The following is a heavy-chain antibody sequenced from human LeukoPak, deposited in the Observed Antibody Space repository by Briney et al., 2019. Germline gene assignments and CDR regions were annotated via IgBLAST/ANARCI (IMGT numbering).Heavy chain of an antibody. V-gene: IGHV3-20*04. CDR3: ARGGVLADYAMDV. CDR2: IYWNGDNT. CDR1: GFSFDDYG. Sequence: GGSLRLSCATSGFSFDDYGMSWVRQAPGKGLEWVSGIYWNGDNTRYADSVKGRFTISRDNAKNSLYLQMDSLRAEDTAFYYCARGGVLADYAMDVWGQGTTVTVSS. J-gene: IGHJ6*02. D-gene: IGHD5/OR15-5a*01.